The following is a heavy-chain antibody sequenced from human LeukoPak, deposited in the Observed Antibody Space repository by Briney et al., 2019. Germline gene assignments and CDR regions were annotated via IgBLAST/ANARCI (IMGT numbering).Heavy chain of an antibody. Sequence: GGSLRLSCAASGCTFSYFYMSWTRKAPGKGLEWVSYISSSGSTIFYADSVKGRFTISRDNAKNSLYLQMNSLRAEDTAVYYCARSVVAATETFDYWGQGTLVTVSS. V-gene: IGHV3-11*04. CDR2: ISSSGSTI. J-gene: IGHJ4*02. CDR3: ARSVVAATETFDY. CDR1: GCTFSYFY. D-gene: IGHD2-15*01.